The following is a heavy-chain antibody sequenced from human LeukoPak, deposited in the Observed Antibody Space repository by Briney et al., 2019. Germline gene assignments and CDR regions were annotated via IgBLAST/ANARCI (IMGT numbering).Heavy chain of an antibody. CDR3: ARGPYDFWSGYFDY. V-gene: IGHV4-59*10. Sequence: PSETLSLTCAVYGGSFSSYYWSWIRQPAGKGLEWIGRIYTSGSTNYNPSLKSRVTMSVDTSKNQFSLKLSSVTAADTAVYYCARGPYDFWSGYFDYWGQGTLVTVSS. CDR1: GGSFSSYY. CDR2: IYTSGST. D-gene: IGHD3-3*01. J-gene: IGHJ4*02.